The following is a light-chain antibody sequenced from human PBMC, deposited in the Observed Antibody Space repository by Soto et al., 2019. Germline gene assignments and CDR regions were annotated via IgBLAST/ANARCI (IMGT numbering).Light chain of an antibody. V-gene: IGKV3-11*01. CDR1: QSVTGDC. J-gene: IGKJ1*01. CDR3: QQRSNWPPWT. Sequence: EIVLTQSPCSLSLSLGERATLSCRTSQSVTGDCYAQYQQKPGQAPSLLIYDASNRATGSPARFSGSGSGTDFTLTISSLEPEDVAVYYCQQRSNWPPWTFGQGTKVDI. CDR2: DAS.